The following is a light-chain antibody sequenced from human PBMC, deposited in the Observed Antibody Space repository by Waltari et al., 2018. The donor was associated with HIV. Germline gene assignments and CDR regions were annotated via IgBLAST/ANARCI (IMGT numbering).Light chain of an antibody. J-gene: IGKJ5*01. CDR2: LGS. CDR1: QSLLHSNGQNY. CDR3: MQALQTPIT. Sequence: IVMTQYPLSLPVIPGEPASITCRSSQSLLHSNGQNYLDWYLQKPGQSPQGLIYLGSTRASGVPGKFSGSGSGTHFTLRIDRVEAEDVGIYYCMQALQTPITFGQGTRLEIK. V-gene: IGKV2-28*01.